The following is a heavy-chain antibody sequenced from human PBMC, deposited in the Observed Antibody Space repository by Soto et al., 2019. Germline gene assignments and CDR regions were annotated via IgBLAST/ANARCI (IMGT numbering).Heavy chain of an antibody. CDR3: AAPRVWVARTRYFDP. CDR2: IGAGSAGT. J-gene: IGHJ5*02. D-gene: IGHD3-16*01. V-gene: IGHV3-23*01. CDR1: GFSFPSFA. Sequence: GSLRLSCAASGFSFPSFAMSWVRQAPGKGLEWVSAIGAGSAGTHYADSVKGRFTISRDDSKNTLYLEMNSLRADDTAVYYCAAPRVWVARTRYFDPWGQGTLVTVSS.